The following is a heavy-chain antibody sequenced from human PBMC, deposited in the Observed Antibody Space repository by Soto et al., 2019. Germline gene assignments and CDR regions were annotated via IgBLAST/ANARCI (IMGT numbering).Heavy chain of an antibody. Sequence: QVQLVESGGGVVQPGRSLRLSCVVSGFTFSSYDMHWVRQAPGKGLEWVALITYDGSNKYYADSVKGRFTVSRDNSKNTLHLQMHSLRAEDSAVYDCIRRQYEFGDYWGEGTLVTVSS. J-gene: IGHJ4*02. D-gene: IGHD3-3*01. V-gene: IGHV3-30*03. CDR1: GFTFSSYD. CDR2: ITYDGSNK. CDR3: IRRQYEFGDY.